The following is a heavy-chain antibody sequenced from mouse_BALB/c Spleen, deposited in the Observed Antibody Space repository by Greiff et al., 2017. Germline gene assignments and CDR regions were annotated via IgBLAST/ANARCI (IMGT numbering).Heavy chain of an antibody. D-gene: IGHD2-1*01. J-gene: IGHJ4*01. CDR1: GYSITSGYY. Sequence: EVKLMESGPGLVKPSQSLSLTCSVTGYSITSGYYWNWIRQFPGNKLEWMGYISYDGSNNYNPSLKNRISITRDTSKNQFFLKLNSVTTEDTATYYCATYGNYPYYAMDDWGQGTSVTVSS. CDR2: ISYDGSN. CDR3: ATYGNYPYYAMDD. V-gene: IGHV3-6*02.